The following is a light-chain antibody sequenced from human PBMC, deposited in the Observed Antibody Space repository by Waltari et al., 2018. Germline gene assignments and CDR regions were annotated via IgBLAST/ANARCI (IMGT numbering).Light chain of an antibody. CDR1: QSITRY. CDR2: GAS. Sequence: DIQLTQSPSSLPATIGDRVTVSCRASQSITRYLNWYQLQPGKVPKLLIYGASTLQSGIPSRFSGSGSGTDFTLTISSLQPEDFGIYYCQQTNTMPWTFGQGTKVEIK. J-gene: IGKJ1*01. CDR3: QQTNTMPWT. V-gene: IGKV1-39*01.